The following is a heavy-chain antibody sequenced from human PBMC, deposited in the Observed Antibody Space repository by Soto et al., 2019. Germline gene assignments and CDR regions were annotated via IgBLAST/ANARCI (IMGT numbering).Heavy chain of an antibody. CDR2: IYHSGST. V-gene: IGHV4-4*02. CDR1: GGSISSSNW. Sequence: QVQLQESGPGLVKPSGTLSLTCAVSGGSISSSNWWSWVRQPPGKGLEWIGEIYHSGSTNYNPSLKSRVTISVDKSKNQFSLKLGSVTAADTAVYYCARAVVGYDSSGHGGMDVWGQGTTVTVSS. D-gene: IGHD3-22*01. J-gene: IGHJ6*02. CDR3: ARAVVGYDSSGHGGMDV.